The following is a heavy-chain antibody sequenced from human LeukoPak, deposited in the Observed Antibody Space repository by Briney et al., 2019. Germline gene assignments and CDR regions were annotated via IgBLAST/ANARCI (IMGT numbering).Heavy chain of an antibody. Sequence: GGSLRLSCAASGFTFSSYAMSWARQAPGKGLEWVSAISGSGGSTYYADSVKGRFTISRDNSKNTLYLQMNSLRAEDTAVYYCAKVPRYDILTGCWFDYWGQGTLVTVSS. D-gene: IGHD3-9*01. CDR2: ISGSGGST. V-gene: IGHV3-23*01. J-gene: IGHJ4*02. CDR3: AKVPRYDILTGCWFDY. CDR1: GFTFSSYA.